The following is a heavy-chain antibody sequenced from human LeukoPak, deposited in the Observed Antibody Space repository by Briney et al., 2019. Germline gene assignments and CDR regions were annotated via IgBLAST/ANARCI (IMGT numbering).Heavy chain of an antibody. D-gene: IGHD5-18*01. V-gene: IGHV4-59*01. CDR1: LGSITSYY. J-gene: IGHJ4*02. CDR2: IYYTGST. Sequence: SESLSLTCTEPLGSITSYYWCWVRQPPRKGLGRVGYIYYTGSTNYNPSLKSRVTISVDTSKTQLSLKLTSVTTADTAVYYCARGHSNTYGQNSDYWGQGTLVTVSS. CDR3: ARGHSNTYGQNSDY.